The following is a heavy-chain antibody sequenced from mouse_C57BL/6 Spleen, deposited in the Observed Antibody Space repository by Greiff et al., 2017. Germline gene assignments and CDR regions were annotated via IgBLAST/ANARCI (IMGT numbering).Heavy chain of an antibody. V-gene: IGHV5-4*03. CDR3: ARGGSNLYYFDY. D-gene: IGHD2-5*01. CDR2: ISDGGSYT. CDR1: GFTFSSYA. Sequence: EVKLVVSGGGLVKPGGSLKLSCAASGFTFSSYAMSWVRHTPEKRLDWVATISDGGSYTYYPDNVKGRFTISSDNAKKNLYLQMSHLKSEDTAMYYCARGGSNLYYFDYWGQGTTLTVSS. J-gene: IGHJ2*01.